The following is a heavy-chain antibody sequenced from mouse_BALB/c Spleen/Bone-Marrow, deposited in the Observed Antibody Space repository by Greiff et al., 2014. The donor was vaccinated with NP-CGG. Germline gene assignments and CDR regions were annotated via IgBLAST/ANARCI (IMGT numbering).Heavy chain of an antibody. D-gene: IGHD2-4*01. CDR1: GYAFSNYG. CDR3: ASVYDYGRGYAMDY. Sequence: QVQLKESGAEVMRPGSSVNISCKASGYAFSNYGMNWVKQRPGQGLEWIGQIYPGDGDTNYNGKFKGRVTLTADKSSSTAYMQLSSLTSEDPAVYFCASVYDYGRGYAMDYWGQGTSVTVSS. CDR2: IYPGDGDT. J-gene: IGHJ4*01. V-gene: IGHV1-80*01.